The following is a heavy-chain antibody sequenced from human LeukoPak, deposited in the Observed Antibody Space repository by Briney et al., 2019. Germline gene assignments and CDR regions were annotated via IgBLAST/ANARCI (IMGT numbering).Heavy chain of an antibody. CDR3: ARGGYYDSSGYVGY. D-gene: IGHD3-22*01. J-gene: IGHJ4*02. Sequence: PGGSLRLSCAASGFTFSSYGMHWVRQAPGKGLEWVAFIRYDGSNKYYADSVKGRFTISRDNAKNSLYLQMNSLRAEDTALYYCARGGYYDSSGYVGYWGQGTLVTASS. CDR1: GFTFSSYG. V-gene: IGHV3-30*02. CDR2: IRYDGSNK.